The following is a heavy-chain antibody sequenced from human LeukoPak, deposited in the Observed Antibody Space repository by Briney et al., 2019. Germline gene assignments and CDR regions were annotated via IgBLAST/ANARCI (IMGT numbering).Heavy chain of an antibody. CDR3: ARDRRYFDWLSASRSHHDYYYYMDV. V-gene: IGHV4-34*01. J-gene: IGHJ6*03. CDR2: INHSGST. CDR1: GGSFSGYY. Sequence: SETLSLTCAVYGGSFSGYYWSWIRQPPGKGLEWIGEINHSGSTNYNPSLKSRVTISVDTSKNQFSLKLSSVTAADTAVYYCARDRRYFDWLSASRSHHDYYYYMDVWGKGTTVTVSS. D-gene: IGHD3-9*01.